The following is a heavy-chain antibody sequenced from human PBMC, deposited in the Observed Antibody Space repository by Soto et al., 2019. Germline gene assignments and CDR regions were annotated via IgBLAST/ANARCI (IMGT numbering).Heavy chain of an antibody. CDR1: GGSLRSFY. J-gene: IGHJ4*02. Sequence: SETPSLPSPVSGGSLRSFYLGWVPPPPRKGLEWIGYIYYSGSTNYNPSLKSRVTISVDTSKNQFSLKLSSVTAADTAVYYCARAPAPLYSSSWYYFDYWGQGTLVTVSS. D-gene: IGHD6-13*01. CDR3: ARAPAPLYSSSWYYFDY. V-gene: IGHV4-59*01. CDR2: IYYSGST.